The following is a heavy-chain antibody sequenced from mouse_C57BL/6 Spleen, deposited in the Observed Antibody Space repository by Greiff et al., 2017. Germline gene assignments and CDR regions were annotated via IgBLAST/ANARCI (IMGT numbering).Heavy chain of an antibody. Sequence: DVKVEESGGGLVKPGGSLKLSCAASGFTFSSYAMSWVRQTPEKRLEWVATISDGGSYTYYPDNVKGRFTISRDNAKNNLYLQMSHLKSEDTAMYYCARDTNYYAMDYWGQGTSVTVSS. CDR3: ARDTNYYAMDY. D-gene: IGHD1-1*01. V-gene: IGHV5-4*01. J-gene: IGHJ4*01. CDR1: GFTFSSYA. CDR2: ISDGGSYT.